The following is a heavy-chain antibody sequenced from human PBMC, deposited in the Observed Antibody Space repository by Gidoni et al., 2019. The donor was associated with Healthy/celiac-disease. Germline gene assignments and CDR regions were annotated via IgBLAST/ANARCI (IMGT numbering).Heavy chain of an antibody. D-gene: IGHD3-3*01. J-gene: IGHJ4*02. CDR2: MNPKSGNT. Sequence: VAGKVPCEDADYTFTRYDSNWVRQATGQGLEWMGWMNPKSGNTGYAQKFQCRVTMTRNTSISTAYMELSSLRSEYTAVYYIASGSSDFWSGDAPFDDWGQGTLVTVSS. V-gene: IGHV1-8*01. CDR3: ASGSSDFWSGDAPFDD. CDR1: DYTFTRYD.